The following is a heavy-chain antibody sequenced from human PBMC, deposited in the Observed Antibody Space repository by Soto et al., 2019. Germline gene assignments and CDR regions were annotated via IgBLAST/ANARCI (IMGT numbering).Heavy chain of an antibody. Sequence: SETLSLTCTVSGGSISSYYWSWIRQPPGKGLEWIGYIYYSGSTNYNPSLKSRVTISVDTSKNQFSLKLSSVTAADTAVYYCARMYGGCFDYWGQGTLVTVSS. CDR2: IYYSGST. CDR1: GGSISSYY. J-gene: IGHJ4*02. D-gene: IGHD5-12*01. V-gene: IGHV4-59*01. CDR3: ARMYGGCFDY.